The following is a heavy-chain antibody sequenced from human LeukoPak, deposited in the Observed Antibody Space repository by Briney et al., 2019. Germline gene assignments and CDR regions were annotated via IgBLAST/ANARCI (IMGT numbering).Heavy chain of an antibody. CDR1: GFTFSSYG. CDR3: AKENCSSTSCYRRRFDY. V-gene: IGHV3-30*02. J-gene: IGHJ4*02. D-gene: IGHD2-2*02. CDR2: IRYDGSNK. Sequence: GSLRLSCAASGFTFSSYGMHWVRQAPGKGLEWVAFIRYDGSNKYYADSVKGRFTISRDNSKNTLYLQMNSLRAEDTAVYYCAKENCSSTSCYRRRFDYWGQGTLVTISS.